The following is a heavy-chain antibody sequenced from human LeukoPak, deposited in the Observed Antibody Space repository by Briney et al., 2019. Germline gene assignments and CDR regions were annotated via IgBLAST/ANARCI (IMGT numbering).Heavy chain of an antibody. CDR2: IIPILGIA. CDR3: AKDSGYNQYRYFDY. J-gene: IGHJ4*02. Sequence: SVKVSCKASGGTFSSYTISWVRQAPGQGLEWMGRIIPILGIANYAQKFQGRVTITADKSTSTAYMELSSLRSEDTAVYYCAKDSGYNQYRYFDYWGQGTLVTVSS. CDR1: GGTFSSYT. V-gene: IGHV1-69*02. D-gene: IGHD5-12*01.